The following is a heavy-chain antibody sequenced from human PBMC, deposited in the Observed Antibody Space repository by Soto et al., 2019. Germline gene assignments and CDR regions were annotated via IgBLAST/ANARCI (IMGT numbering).Heavy chain of an antibody. J-gene: IGHJ5*02. CDR3: AKKHTNWFDT. Sequence: PGVSLRLSCSASVFTFSSYAIICVRQAPGKVLEWVSAISGSGGRTYYADSVKGRFTISRDNSKNTLYLQMNSLRAEDTAVYYCAKKHTNWFDTWGQGTLVTVSS. V-gene: IGHV3-23*01. CDR1: VFTFSSYA. CDR2: ISGSGGRT.